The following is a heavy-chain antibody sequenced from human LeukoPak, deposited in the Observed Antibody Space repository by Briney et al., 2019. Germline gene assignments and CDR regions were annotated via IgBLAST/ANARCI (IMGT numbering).Heavy chain of an antibody. V-gene: IGHV3-7*05. D-gene: IGHD3-3*01. Sequence: GGSLRLSCAASGFTFSSYWMSWVRPAPGKGLAWVANIKQDGSEKYYVDSVKGRFTISRDNAMNSLYLQMNSLRAEDTAVYYCARGADSYYDFWSGHSTPSFFDYWGQGTLVTVSS. CDR1: GFTFSSYW. CDR2: IKQDGSEK. J-gene: IGHJ4*02. CDR3: ARGADSYYDFWSGHSTPSFFDY.